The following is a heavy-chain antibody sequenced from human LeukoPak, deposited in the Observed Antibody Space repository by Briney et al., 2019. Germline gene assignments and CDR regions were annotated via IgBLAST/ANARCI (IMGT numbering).Heavy chain of an antibody. Sequence: PSETLSLTCTVSGGSISSGDYYWSWIRQPPGKGLEWIGYIYYSGSTYYNPSLKSRVTISVDTSKNQFSLKLSSVTDEETAVYYCARDRPKSWELLDWYFDLWGRGTLVTVSS. CDR1: GGSISSGDYY. V-gene: IGHV4-30-4*08. J-gene: IGHJ2*01. CDR3: ARDRPKSWELLDWYFDL. CDR2: IYYSGST. D-gene: IGHD1-26*01.